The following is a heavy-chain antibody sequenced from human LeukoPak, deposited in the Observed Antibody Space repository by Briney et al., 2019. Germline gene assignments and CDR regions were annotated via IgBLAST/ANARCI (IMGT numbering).Heavy chain of an antibody. CDR2: ISPSSDYI. J-gene: IGHJ4*02. CDR3: ARGGVTTYGYEF. Sequence: GGSLRLSCAASGFTFSSYSMNWVPQATGKGLEWVSSISPSSDYIYYADSVKGRFTISRDDAKNSLCLQMNSLRAEDTAMYYCARGGVTTYGYEFWGQGAPVTVSS. D-gene: IGHD4-17*01. CDR1: GFTFSSYS. V-gene: IGHV3-21*06.